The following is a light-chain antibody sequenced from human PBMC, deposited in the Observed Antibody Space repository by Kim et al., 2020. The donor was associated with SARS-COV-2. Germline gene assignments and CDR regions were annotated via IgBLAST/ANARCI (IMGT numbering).Light chain of an antibody. CDR3: QAWDSSTALI. CDR1: KVGDKY. CDR2: EDR. Sequence: SPGQTASITCSGDKVGDKYACWYQQRPGQSPELVIYEDRKRPSGIPERFSGSNSGNTATLTISGTQPMDEADYYCQAWDSSTALIFGGGTQLTVL. V-gene: IGLV3-1*01. J-gene: IGLJ2*01.